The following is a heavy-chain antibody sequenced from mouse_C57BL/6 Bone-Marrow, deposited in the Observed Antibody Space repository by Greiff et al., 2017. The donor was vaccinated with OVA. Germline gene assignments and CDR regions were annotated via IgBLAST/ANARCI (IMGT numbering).Heavy chain of an antibody. CDR3: ARGRDGGFDY. CDR2: INPNYGTP. CDR1: GYTFTDYN. V-gene: IGHV1-39*01. D-gene: IGHD3-3*01. J-gene: IGHJ2*01. Sequence: EVKLQEPGPELVKPGASVKISCKASGYTFTDYNMNWVKQSNGKSLEWIGVINPNYGTPSYNQKFKGKATLTVDQSSSTAYMQLNSLTSEDSAVYYGARGRDGGFDYWGQGTTLTVSS.